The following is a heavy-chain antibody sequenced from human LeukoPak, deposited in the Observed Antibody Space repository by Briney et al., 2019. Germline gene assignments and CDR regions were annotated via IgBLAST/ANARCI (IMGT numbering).Heavy chain of an antibody. Sequence: GGSLRLSCAASGFTFSSYWMHWVCQAPGKGLVWVSRINSDGSSTSYADSVKGRFTISRDNAKNTLYLKMNSLRAEDTAVYYCARARPYYDILTGTRRDDAFDIWGQGTMVTVSS. CDR1: GFTFSSYW. D-gene: IGHD3-9*01. V-gene: IGHV3-74*01. CDR3: ARARPYYDILTGTRRDDAFDI. J-gene: IGHJ3*02. CDR2: INSDGSST.